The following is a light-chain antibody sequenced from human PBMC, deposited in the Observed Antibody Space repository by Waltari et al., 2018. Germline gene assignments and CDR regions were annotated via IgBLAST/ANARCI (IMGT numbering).Light chain of an antibody. V-gene: IGKV1-33*01. CDR1: QDISKY. J-gene: IGKJ4*01. CDR2: DAS. Sequence: DIQMTQSPSSLSASVGDRVTITCQASQDISKYLNWYQQKPGKAPKLLIYDASNLETGVPSRFSGSGSGTDFTFTISSLQPEDISAYYCQQYDNLPPGTFGGGTKVEIK. CDR3: QQYDNLPPGT.